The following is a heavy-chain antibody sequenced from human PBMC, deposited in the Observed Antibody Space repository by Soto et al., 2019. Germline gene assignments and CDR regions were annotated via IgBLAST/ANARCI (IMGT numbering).Heavy chain of an antibody. D-gene: IGHD3-22*01. V-gene: IGHV4-30-4*01. J-gene: IGHJ5*02. CDR2: IYYSGST. CDR1: GGSISSGDYY. Sequence: SETLSLTCTVSGGSISSGDYYWSWIRQPPGKGLEWIGYIYYSGSTYYNPSLKSRVTISVDTSKNQFSLKLSSVTSADTAVYYCARVGAKWLLLRELHWFDPWGQGTLVTVSS. CDR3: ARVGAKWLLLRELHWFDP.